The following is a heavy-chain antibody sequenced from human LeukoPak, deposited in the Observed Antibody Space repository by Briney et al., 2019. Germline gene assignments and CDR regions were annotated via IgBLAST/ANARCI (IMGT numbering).Heavy chain of an antibody. J-gene: IGHJ2*01. Sequence: SQTLSLTCAVSGGSISSNSATRNWIRQSPARGLEWLGWTYYRSKWYKDYAVSVKSRIIINPDTSKNQFSLQLDSVSPEDTAVYYCARGSKGSSPYWYFDLGGRGTLVTVSA. CDR3: ARGSKGSSPYWYFDL. CDR2: TYYRSKWYK. V-gene: IGHV6-1*01. CDR1: GGSISSNSAT. D-gene: IGHD6-13*01.